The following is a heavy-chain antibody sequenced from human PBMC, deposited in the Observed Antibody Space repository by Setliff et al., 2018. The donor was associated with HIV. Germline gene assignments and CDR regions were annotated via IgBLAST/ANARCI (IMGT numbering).Heavy chain of an antibody. CDR2: VNPSGGNT. J-gene: IGHJ6*03. V-gene: IGHV1-46*01. CDR3: ARGIVVVNYMDV. D-gene: IGHD2-15*01. Sequence: ASVKVSCKASGYTFTSNYMHWVRQAPGQGLEWMGIVNPSGGNTNYAQKFQGRVTMTTDTSTSTAYMGLRSLRSDDTAVYYCARGIVVVNYMDVWGKGTTVTVSS. CDR1: GYTFTSNY.